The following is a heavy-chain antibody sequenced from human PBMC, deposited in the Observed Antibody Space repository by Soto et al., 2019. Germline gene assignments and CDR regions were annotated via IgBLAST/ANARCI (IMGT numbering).Heavy chain of an antibody. V-gene: IGHV4-31*03. D-gene: IGHD3-22*01. Sequence: QVQLQESGPGLVKPSQTLSLTCTVSGGSISSGGYYWTWIRQPPGKGLEWIGFIYYTGSTYYNPSLKSRVAISVDTSKNQFSLKLTSVTAADTAVYYWARDREGGDTSGFDYWGQGTLVTVSS. CDR3: ARDREGGDTSGFDY. CDR1: GGSISSGGYY. J-gene: IGHJ4*02. CDR2: IYYTGST.